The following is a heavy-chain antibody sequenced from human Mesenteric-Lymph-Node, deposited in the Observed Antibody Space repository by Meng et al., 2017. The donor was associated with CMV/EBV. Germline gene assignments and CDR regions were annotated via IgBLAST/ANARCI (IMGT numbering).Heavy chain of an antibody. V-gene: IGHV3-15*01. Sequence: GESLKISCAASGFTFSNAWMSWVRQAPGKGLEWVGRIKSKSDGGTTDYAAPVKGRFTISRDDSKNTLYLQMSSLKTEDTAVYYCARGRYMAVNWGQGTLVTVSS. D-gene: IGHD5-24*01. CDR1: GFTFSNAW. J-gene: IGHJ4*02. CDR2: IKSKSDGGTT. CDR3: ARGRYMAVN.